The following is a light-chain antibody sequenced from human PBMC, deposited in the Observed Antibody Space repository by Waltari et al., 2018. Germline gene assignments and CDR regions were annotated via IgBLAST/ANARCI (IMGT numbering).Light chain of an antibody. V-gene: IGKV3-20*01. CDR2: EAS. CDR1: QSISKY. Sequence: EIVLTQTQGTLSLSSGERATVSCRASQSISKYLAWYRLKPGQAPRLLIYEASKRATGIPDRFSASGSGTDFSLTISRLEPEDFAVYYCQHYVRLPVTFGQGTKVEIK. J-gene: IGKJ1*01. CDR3: QHYVRLPVT.